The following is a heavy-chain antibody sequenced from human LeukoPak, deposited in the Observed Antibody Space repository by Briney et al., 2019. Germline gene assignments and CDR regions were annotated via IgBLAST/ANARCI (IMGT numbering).Heavy chain of an antibody. CDR3: AKAPPIITLIGFGYYFDS. CDR2: ITDSGANT. V-gene: IGHV3-23*01. D-gene: IGHD3-22*01. Sequence: GGSLRLSCAASGFTFSSFAMSWVRQAPGKELDWVSTITDSGANTYYADSVKGRFTISRDNSGTTLFLQMNSLRVEDAALYYCAKAPPIITLIGFGYYFDSWGLGTLVTVSS. CDR1: GFTFSSFA. J-gene: IGHJ4*02.